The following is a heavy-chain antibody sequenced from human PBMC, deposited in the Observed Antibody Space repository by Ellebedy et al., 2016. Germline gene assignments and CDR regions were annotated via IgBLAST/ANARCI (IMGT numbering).Heavy chain of an antibody. CDR3: AKGCGISCYWEAY. V-gene: IGHV3-30-3*01. CDR2: ISYDGSNK. D-gene: IGHD2-15*01. Sequence: GGSLRLSCAASGFTFSSYAMHWVRQAPGKGLEWVAVISYDGSNKYYADSVKDRFTISRDNSKNALYLQMNSLRAEDTALYYCAKGCGISCYWEAYWGQGTLVTVSS. CDR1: GFTFSSYA. J-gene: IGHJ4*02.